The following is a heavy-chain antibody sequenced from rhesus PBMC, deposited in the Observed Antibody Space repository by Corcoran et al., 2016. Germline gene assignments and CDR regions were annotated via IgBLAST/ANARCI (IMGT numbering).Heavy chain of an antibody. CDR1: GYTFTSYY. V-gene: IGHV1-200*01. J-gene: IGHJ4*01. Sequence: QVQLVQSGAEVKKPGTSVKLSCKASGYTFTSYYINWVRQAPGQVLEWMVCINPSNGNTGYAQKVQGRVTMTRDTSTSTAYMELNSLRSEDTAVYYCAKNYYSGSYYSRDFDYWGQGVLVTVSS. CDR3: AKNYYSGSYYSRDFDY. D-gene: IGHD3-16*01. CDR2: INPSNGNT.